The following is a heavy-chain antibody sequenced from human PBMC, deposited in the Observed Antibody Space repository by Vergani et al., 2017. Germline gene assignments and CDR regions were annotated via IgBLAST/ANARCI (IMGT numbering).Heavy chain of an antibody. J-gene: IGHJ5*02. V-gene: IGHV5-51*01. CDR2: IYPDDSET. CDR1: GFSFSSSW. D-gene: IGHD2-21*01. Sequence: EVQLVQSGPEVKKPGDSLTISCQGFGFSFSSSWIGWVRQRPGKGLEWIGIIYPDDSETRYSPAFQGQVTISADRSKSTTFLKWSSLKASGTAVYYCARRQYVHSWVVSWFDPWGQGTQVTVSS. CDR3: ARRQYVHSWVVSWFDP.